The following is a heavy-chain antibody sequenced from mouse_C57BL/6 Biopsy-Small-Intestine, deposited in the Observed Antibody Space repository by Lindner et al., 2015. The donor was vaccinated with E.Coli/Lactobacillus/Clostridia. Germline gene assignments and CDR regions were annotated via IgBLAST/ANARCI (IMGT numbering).Heavy chain of an antibody. V-gene: IGHV1-63*01. CDR2: IFPGGGYT. D-gene: IGHD1-1*01. CDR3: ARKAGNYYYGSSHYFDY. Sequence: VQLQESGAELVRPGTSVKMSCKASGYTFTNCWIGWAKQRPGHGLEWIGEIFPGGGYTNNNENFKGKATLTADKSSSTAYMQFSSLTSEDSAIYYCARKAGNYYYGSSHYFDYWGQGTTLTASS. J-gene: IGHJ2*01. CDR1: GYTFTNCW.